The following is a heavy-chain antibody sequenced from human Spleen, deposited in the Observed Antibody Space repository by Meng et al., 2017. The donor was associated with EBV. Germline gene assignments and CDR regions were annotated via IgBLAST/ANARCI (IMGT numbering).Heavy chain of an antibody. CDR3: ASQGDREGPVRY. V-gene: IGHV4-34*01. CDR1: GGSFSDFD. CDR2: INDGGYT. D-gene: IGHD5-24*01. J-gene: IGHJ4*02. Sequence: QVHLRQGCAGLWKPSQTLALTSGVSGGSFSDFDWTWIRQPPGKGLECIGEINDGGYTIYSASLKSRITISGDTSKNQVSLKLNSVTAADTAMYYCASQGDREGPVRYWGQGTLVTVSS.